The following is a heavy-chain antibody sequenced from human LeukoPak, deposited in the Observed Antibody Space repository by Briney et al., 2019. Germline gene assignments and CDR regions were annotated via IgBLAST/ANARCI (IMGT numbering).Heavy chain of an antibody. V-gene: IGHV4-39*01. CDR2: IYYSGST. Sequence: SDPLSLTCTVSGGSISSSSYYWGWIRQPPGKGLEWIGSIYYSGSTYYNPSLKSRVTISVDTSKNQFSLKLSSVTAADTAVYYCARHSRIAVAGTGEFDYWGQGTLVTVSS. CDR3: ARHSRIAVAGTGEFDY. CDR1: GGSISSSSYY. J-gene: IGHJ4*02. D-gene: IGHD6-19*01.